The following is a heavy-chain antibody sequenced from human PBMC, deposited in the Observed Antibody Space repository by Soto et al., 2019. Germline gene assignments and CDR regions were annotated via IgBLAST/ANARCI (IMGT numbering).Heavy chain of an antibody. V-gene: IGHV3-7*01. CDR2: IKQDGSEK. CDR3: AKYLLRYFDLSPLDY. Sequence: EVQLVESGGGLVQPGGSLRLSCAASGFTFSNYWMSWVRQAPGKGLEWVANIKQDGSEKYYVDSVKGRFTISRDNAKNSRYLQMNSLIAENTAVYYCAKYLLRYFDLSPLDYWGQGTLVSVSS. D-gene: IGHD3-9*01. CDR1: GFTFSNYW. J-gene: IGHJ4*02.